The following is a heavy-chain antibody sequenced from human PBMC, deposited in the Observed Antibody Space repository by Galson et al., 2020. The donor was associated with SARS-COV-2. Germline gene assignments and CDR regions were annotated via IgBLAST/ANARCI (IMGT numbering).Heavy chain of an antibody. J-gene: IGHJ4*02. Sequence: GESLKISCAASGFTFSNYVMHWVRQAPGKGPEWVAVISSDGSNSFYADSLKGRFTISRDNSKSTLYLQMYSLRAEDTAVYYCARGGEWELPFSFAYWRQGALVTVSS. CDR3: ARGGEWELPFSFAY. CDR2: ISSDGSNS. D-gene: IGHD1-26*01. V-gene: IGHV3-30*04. CDR1: GFTFSNYV.